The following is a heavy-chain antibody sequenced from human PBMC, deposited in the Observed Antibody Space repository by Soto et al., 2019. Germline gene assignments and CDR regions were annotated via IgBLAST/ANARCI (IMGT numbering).Heavy chain of an antibody. CDR3: ARQLQLWFDY. D-gene: IGHD5-18*01. CDR1: GGSISSSY. Sequence: SETLSLTCTVSGGSISSSYWSWIRQPPGKGLEWIGYIYYSGSTNYNPSLKSRVTISVDTSKNQFSLKLSSVTAADTAVYYCARQLQLWFDYWGQGTLVTVSS. CDR2: IYYSGST. J-gene: IGHJ4*02. V-gene: IGHV4-59*08.